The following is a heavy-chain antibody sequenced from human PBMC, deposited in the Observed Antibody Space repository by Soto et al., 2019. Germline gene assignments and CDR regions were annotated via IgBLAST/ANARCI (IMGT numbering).Heavy chain of an antibody. CDR3: ARDPLFGVVTKSLYFDY. J-gene: IGHJ4*02. CDR1: GYTFTSYA. V-gene: IGHV1-3*01. Sequence: ASVKVSCKASGYTFTSYAMHWVRQAPGQRLEWMGWINAGNGNTKYSQKFQGRVTITRDTSASTAYMELSSLRSEDTAVYYCARDPLFGVVTKSLYFDYWGQGTLVTVSS. D-gene: IGHD3-3*01. CDR2: INAGNGNT.